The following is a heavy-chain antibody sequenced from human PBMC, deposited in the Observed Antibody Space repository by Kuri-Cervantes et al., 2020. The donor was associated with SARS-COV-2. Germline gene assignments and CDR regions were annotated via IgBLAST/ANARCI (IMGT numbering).Heavy chain of an antibody. CDR3: AKRGCGGDCYDFDY. D-gene: IGHD2-21*02. CDR2: ISGSGGST. V-gene: IGHV3-23*01. Sequence: GESLKISCAASGFTFSSYSMNWVRQAPGKGLEWVSAISGSGGSTYYAGSVKGRFTISRDNSKNTLYLQMNSLRAEDTAVYYCAKRGCGGDCYDFDYWGQGTLVTVSS. J-gene: IGHJ4*02. CDR1: GFTFSSYS.